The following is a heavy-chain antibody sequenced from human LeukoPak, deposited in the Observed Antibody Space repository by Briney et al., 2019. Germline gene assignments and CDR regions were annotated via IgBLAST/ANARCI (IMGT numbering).Heavy chain of an antibody. CDR3: ARDHATGYFDY. D-gene: IGHD2-15*01. J-gene: IGHJ4*02. V-gene: IGHV3-7*01. CDR2: IKHDGSEKQDGSEK. Sequence: GGSLRLSCAASGFTFSQYWMSWVRQAPGKGLEWVANIKHDGSEKQDGSEKNYVDSVKGRFTISRDNAKNSLFLQMNSLRVEDTAVYYCARDHATGYFDYWGQGALVTVSS. CDR1: GFTFSQYW.